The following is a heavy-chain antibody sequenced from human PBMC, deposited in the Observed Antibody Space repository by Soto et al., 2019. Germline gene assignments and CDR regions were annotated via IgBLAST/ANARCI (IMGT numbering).Heavy chain of an antibody. CDR2: SGGSGVGT. J-gene: IGHJ4*01. Sequence: GGSLRLSCAASGFTFSRSGMNWVRQAPGMGLEWVSGSGGSGVGTYYADFVKGRFSIFRDDSKDMLYLQMNSLRVEDTAVYYCAKTGYCSGGSCHYIDYWGHGTLVTVSS. V-gene: IGHV3-23*01. D-gene: IGHD2-15*01. CDR1: GFTFSRSG. CDR3: AKTGYCSGGSCHYIDY.